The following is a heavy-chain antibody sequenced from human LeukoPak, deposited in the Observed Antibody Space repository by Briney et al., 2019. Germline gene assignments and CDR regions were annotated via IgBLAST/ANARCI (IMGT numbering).Heavy chain of an antibody. V-gene: IGHV3-11*01. D-gene: IGHD4/OR15-4a*01. J-gene: IGHJ4*02. Sequence: GGSLRLSCAASGFTFSDYYMSWIRQAPGKGLEWISYISNSGSTIYYADSVKGRFTISRDNAKNSLYLQMNSLRAEDTAVYYCARRAGAYSHPYDYWGQGTLVTVSS. CDR1: GFTFSDYY. CDR2: ISNSGSTI. CDR3: ARRAGAYSHPYDY.